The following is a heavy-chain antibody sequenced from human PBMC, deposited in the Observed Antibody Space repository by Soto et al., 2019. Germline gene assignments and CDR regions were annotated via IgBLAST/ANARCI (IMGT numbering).Heavy chain of an antibody. V-gene: IGHV4-59*01. J-gene: IGHJ6*02. CDR3: ARGESKLYYYYGMDV. CDR1: GGSISSYY. Sequence: SETLSLTCTVSGGSISSYYWSWIRQPPGKGLEWTGYIYYSGSTNYNPSLKSRVTISVDTSKNQFSLKLSSVTAADTAVYYCARGESKLYYYYGMDVWGQGTTVTVS. CDR2: IYYSGST.